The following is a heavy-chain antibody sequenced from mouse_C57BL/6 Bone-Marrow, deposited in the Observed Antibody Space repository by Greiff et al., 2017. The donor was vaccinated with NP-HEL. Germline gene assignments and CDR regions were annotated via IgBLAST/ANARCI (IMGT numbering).Heavy chain of an antibody. Sequence: QVQLKQSGPGLVQPSQSLSITCTVSGFSLTSYGVHWVRQSPGKGLEWLGVIWSGGSTDYNAAFISRLSISKDYSKSQVFFKMNSLQADDTAIYYCARSLITTVGYYFDYWGQGTTLTVSS. D-gene: IGHD1-1*01. CDR1: GFSLTSYG. J-gene: IGHJ2*01. V-gene: IGHV2-2*01. CDR2: IWSGGST. CDR3: ARSLITTVGYYFDY.